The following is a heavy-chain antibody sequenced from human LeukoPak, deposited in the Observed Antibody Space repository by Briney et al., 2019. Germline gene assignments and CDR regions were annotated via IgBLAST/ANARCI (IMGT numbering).Heavy chain of an antibody. J-gene: IGHJ4*02. CDR3: ARAEYGDYGGYFDY. CDR2: VYYSGST. Sequence: SETLSLTCTVSGVSFISDYWNWIRQPPGKGLEWIGYVYYSGSTNYNPSLKSRVTISVDTSKNQFSLKLSSVTAADTAVYYCARAEYGDYGGYFDYWGQGTLVTVSS. V-gene: IGHV4-59*01. D-gene: IGHD4-17*01. CDR1: GVSFISDY.